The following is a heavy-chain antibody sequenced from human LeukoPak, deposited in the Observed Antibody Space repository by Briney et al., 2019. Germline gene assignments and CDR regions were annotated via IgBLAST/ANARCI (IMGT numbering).Heavy chain of an antibody. J-gene: IGHJ4*02. Sequence: GGSLRLSCAASGFTTSSYAMSWVRQAAGKGLEWVSAISGSGGSTYYADSVKGRFTISRDNSKNTLYLQMNSLRAEDTAVYYCAKGPSSGWYYFDYWGQGTLVTVSS. V-gene: IGHV3-23*01. CDR2: ISGSGGST. CDR1: GFTTSSYA. D-gene: IGHD6-19*01. CDR3: AKGPSSGWYYFDY.